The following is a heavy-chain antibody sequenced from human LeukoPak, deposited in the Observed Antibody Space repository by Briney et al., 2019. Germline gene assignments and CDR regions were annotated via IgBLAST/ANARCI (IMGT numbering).Heavy chain of an antibody. CDR3: ARVRDRQMTWIQLWTPPLDAFDI. J-gene: IGHJ3*02. D-gene: IGHD5-18*01. Sequence: GASVKVSCKASGYTFTSYGISWVRQAPGQGLEWMGWISAYNGNTNYAQKLQGRVTMTTDTSTSTAYMELRSLRSDDTAVYYCARVRDRQMTWIQLWTPPLDAFDIWGQGTMVTVSS. CDR2: ISAYNGNT. CDR1: GYTFTSYG. V-gene: IGHV1-18*01.